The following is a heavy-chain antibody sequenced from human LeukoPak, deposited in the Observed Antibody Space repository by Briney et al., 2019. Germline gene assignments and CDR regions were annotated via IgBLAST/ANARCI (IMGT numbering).Heavy chain of an antibody. D-gene: IGHD3-22*01. CDR3: ARDKAAYYDKSGNHYPATAAAFDV. CDR2: IYHSGST. Sequence: SETLSLTCAVYGGSFSGYYWSWIRQPPGKGLEWIGSIYHSGSTYFNPSLKSRVIISVDTSKNQFSLKLSSVTAADTAVYYCARDKAAYYDKSGNHYPATAAAFDVWGQGTMVTVSP. CDR1: GGSFSGYY. J-gene: IGHJ3*01. V-gene: IGHV4-34*01.